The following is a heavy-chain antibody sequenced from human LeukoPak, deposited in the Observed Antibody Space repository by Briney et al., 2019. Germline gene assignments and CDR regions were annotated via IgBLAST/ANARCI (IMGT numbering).Heavy chain of an antibody. CDR1: GGSISSGGYY. CDR2: IYYSGST. V-gene: IGHV4-31*03. CDR3: ARVDTAMVIDY. D-gene: IGHD5-18*01. Sequence: SQTLSLTCTVSGGSISSGGYYWSWLRQHPGKGLEWIGYIYYSGSTYYNPSLKSRVTISVDTSKNQFSLKLSSVTAADTAVYYCARVDTAMVIDYWGQGTLVTVSS. J-gene: IGHJ4*02.